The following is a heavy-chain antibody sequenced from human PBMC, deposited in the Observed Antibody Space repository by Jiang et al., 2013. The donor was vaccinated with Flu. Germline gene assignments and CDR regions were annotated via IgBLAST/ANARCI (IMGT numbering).Heavy chain of an antibody. D-gene: IGHD2-8*02. V-gene: IGHV3-23*01. CDR3: ASVSVVYADAFDI. J-gene: IGHJ3*02. Sequence: YYADSVKGRFTISRDNSKNTLYLQMNSLRAEDTAVYYCASVSVVYADAFDIWGQGTMVTVSS.